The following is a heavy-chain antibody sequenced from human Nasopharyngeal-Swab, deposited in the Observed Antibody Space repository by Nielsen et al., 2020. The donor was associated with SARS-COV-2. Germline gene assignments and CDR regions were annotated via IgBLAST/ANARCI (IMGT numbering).Heavy chain of an antibody. CDR3: ARGPPNRWGGVMGLGETHRRYYFDY. D-gene: IGHD3-16*01. Sequence: WIRQPPGKGLEWIGEINHSGSTNYNPSLKSRVTISVDTSKNQFSLKLSSVTAADTAVYYCARGPPNRWGGVMGLGETHRRYYFDYWGQGTLVTVSS. V-gene: IGHV4-34*01. J-gene: IGHJ4*02. CDR2: INHSGST.